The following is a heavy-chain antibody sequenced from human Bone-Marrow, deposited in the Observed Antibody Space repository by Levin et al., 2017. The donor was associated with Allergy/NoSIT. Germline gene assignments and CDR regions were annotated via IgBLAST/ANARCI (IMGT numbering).Heavy chain of an antibody. CDR1: GYTFTGHH. D-gene: IGHD2-21*02. CDR3: ARAIGMVTLDS. CDR2: IDPNSGGS. Sequence: ASVKVSCKASGYTFTGHHIHWVRQAPGQGLEWLGWIDPNSGGSNYAPKFRGRVTMAGDTSISTAYMELSRLRADDTAVYFCARAIGMVTLDSWGQGTLATVSS. J-gene: IGHJ4*02. V-gene: IGHV1-2*02.